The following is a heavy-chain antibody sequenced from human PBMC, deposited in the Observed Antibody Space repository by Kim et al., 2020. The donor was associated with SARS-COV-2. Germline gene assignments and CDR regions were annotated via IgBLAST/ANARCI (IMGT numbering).Heavy chain of an antibody. Sequence: AGATHYPGSVAGRFTISRDNAKSSLYLHMNSLRAGDTAVYYCARGWGFGAWGQGTLVTVSS. D-gene: IGHD3-10*01. CDR2: AGAT. CDR3: ARGWGFGA. J-gene: IGHJ5*02. V-gene: IGHV3-13*01.